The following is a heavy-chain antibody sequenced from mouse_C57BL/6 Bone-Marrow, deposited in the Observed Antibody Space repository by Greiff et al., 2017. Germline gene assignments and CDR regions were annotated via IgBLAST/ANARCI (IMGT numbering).Heavy chain of an antibody. J-gene: IGHJ4*01. CDR1: GYAFSSYW. D-gene: IGHD1-1*01. V-gene: IGHV1-80*01. CDR2: IYPGDGDT. Sequence: QVQLQQSGAELVKPGASVKISCKASGYAFSSYWMNWVKQRPGKGLEWIGQIYPGDGDTNYNGKFKGKDTLTADKSSSTAYMQLSSLTSEDSAVYFCAREGYYGSFYAMDYWGQGTSVTVSS. CDR3: AREGYYGSFYAMDY.